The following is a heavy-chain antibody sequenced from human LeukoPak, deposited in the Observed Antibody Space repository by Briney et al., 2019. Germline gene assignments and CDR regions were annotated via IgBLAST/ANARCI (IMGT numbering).Heavy chain of an antibody. V-gene: IGHV4-39*07. D-gene: IGHD3-10*01. Sequence: PSETLSLTCTVSGGSISSSSYYWGWIRQPPGKGLEWIGSIYYSGSTYYNPSLKSRVTISVDTSKNQFSLKLSSVTAADTAVYYCARERYYYGSGSYSFDYWGQGTLVTVSS. CDR1: GGSISSSSYY. J-gene: IGHJ4*02. CDR2: IYYSGST. CDR3: ARERYYYGSGSYSFDY.